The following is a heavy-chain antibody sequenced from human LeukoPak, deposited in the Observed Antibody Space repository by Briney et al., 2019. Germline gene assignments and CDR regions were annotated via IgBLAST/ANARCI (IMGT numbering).Heavy chain of an antibody. CDR1: GFTFSRYW. Sequence: GGSLRLSCAASGFTFSRYWMTWVRQAPGKGLEWVANIKQDGSEKYYVDSVKGRFTISRDNAKNSLYLQMNSLRAEDTAEYYCARGGYFFDYWGQGTLVTVSS. V-gene: IGHV3-7*05. CDR2: IKQDGSEK. J-gene: IGHJ4*02. CDR3: ARGGYFFDY.